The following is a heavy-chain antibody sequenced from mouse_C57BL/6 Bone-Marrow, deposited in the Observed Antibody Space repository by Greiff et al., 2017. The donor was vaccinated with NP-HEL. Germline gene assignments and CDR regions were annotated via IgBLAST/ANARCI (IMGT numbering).Heavy chain of an antibody. J-gene: IGHJ4*01. CDR1: GFTFSSYA. D-gene: IGHD1-1*01. Sequence: EVKVVESGEGLVKPGGSLKLSCAASGFTFSSYAMSWVRQTPEKRLEWVVYISSGGGYLYYADTVKGRFTISTDNARNTLYHQMSSLKSEDTAMYYCTRTFYYYGFMDYWGQGTSVTVSS. CDR2: ISSGGGYL. V-gene: IGHV5-9-1*02. CDR3: TRTFYYYGFMDY.